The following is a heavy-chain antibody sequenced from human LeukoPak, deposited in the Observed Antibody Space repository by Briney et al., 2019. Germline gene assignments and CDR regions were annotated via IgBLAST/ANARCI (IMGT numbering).Heavy chain of an antibody. Sequence: GGSLRLSCAASGFTFSNYGMSWVRQPPGQGLVWVARIISDGSSTVYADFVKGRFTISRDNAKNTLYLQMNSLRAEDTAVYYCARDWYHAIDYWGQGTLVTVSS. CDR1: GFTFSNYG. CDR2: IISDGSST. V-gene: IGHV3-74*01. J-gene: IGHJ4*02. CDR3: ARDWYHAIDY. D-gene: IGHD2-2*01.